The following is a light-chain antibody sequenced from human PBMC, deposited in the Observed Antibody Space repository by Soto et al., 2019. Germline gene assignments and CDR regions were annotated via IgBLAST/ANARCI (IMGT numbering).Light chain of an antibody. CDR2: EVS. V-gene: IGLV2-14*01. Sequence: SALTQPASVSRSPGQSIPISCTGTSSDVGAYNFVSWYQHHPDKAPKLMISEVSNRPSGVSDRFSGSKSGNTASLTISGLQAEDEADYYCASLTTTSVVFGTGTKVTVL. J-gene: IGLJ1*01. CDR3: ASLTTTSVV. CDR1: SSDVGAYNF.